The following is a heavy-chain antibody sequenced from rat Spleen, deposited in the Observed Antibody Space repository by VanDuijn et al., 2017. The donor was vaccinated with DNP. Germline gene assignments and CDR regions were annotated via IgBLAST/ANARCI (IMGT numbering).Heavy chain of an antibody. Sequence: EVQLVESGGGLVQPGRSLKLSCEASGFTFSNYHMAWVRQAPRKGLEWVATISPSGSRTYYPDSVKGRFTISRDNAKSSLYLQMDSLRSEDTATYYCASQGYSSVWAMDAWGQGTSVTVSS. D-gene: IGHD1-2*01. CDR1: GFTFSNYH. CDR2: ISPSGSRT. CDR3: ASQGYSSVWAMDA. V-gene: IGHV5-25*01. J-gene: IGHJ4*01.